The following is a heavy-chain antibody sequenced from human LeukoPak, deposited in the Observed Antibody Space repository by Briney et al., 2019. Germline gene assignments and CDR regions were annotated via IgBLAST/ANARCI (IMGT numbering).Heavy chain of an antibody. CDR2: ISGSGGST. V-gene: IGHV3-23*01. CDR3: AKDLAFGVPLRGDAFDI. J-gene: IGHJ3*02. D-gene: IGHD3-3*01. Sequence: RAGGSLRLSCAASGFTFSSYAMSWVRQAPGKGLEWVSAISGSGGSTYYADSVKGRFTISRDNSKNTLYLQMNSLRAEDTAVYYCAKDLAFGVPLRGDAFDIWGQGTMVTVSS. CDR1: GFTFSSYA.